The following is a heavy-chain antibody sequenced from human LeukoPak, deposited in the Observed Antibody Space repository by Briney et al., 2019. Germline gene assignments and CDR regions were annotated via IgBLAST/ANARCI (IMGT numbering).Heavy chain of an antibody. D-gene: IGHD5-12*01. CDR1: GFTFNTNA. V-gene: IGHV3-23*01. J-gene: IGHJ4*02. CDR3: AKCGNSGCHLIDY. Sequence: GGSLRLSCAASGFTFNTNAMSWVRQAPGKGLEWVSAISGRTGGTYYADSVKGRFTISRDNSKSTLYLQMDSLRAEDTAVYYCAKCGNSGCHLIDYRGQGTLVAVSS. CDR2: ISGRTGGT.